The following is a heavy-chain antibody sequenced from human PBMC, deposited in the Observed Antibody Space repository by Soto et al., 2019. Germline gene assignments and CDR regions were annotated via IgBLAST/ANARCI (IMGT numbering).Heavy chain of an antibody. CDR2: MNPNSGNT. Sequence: ASVKVSCKASGYTFTSYDINWVRQATGQGLEWMGWMNPNSGNTGCAQKFQGRVTMTRNTSISTAYMELSSLRSEDTAVYYCASMSTHSPSYCSSTSCYSYFDYWGQGTLVTVSS. J-gene: IGHJ4*02. CDR3: ASMSTHSPSYCSSTSCYSYFDY. D-gene: IGHD2-2*02. V-gene: IGHV1-8*01. CDR1: GYTFTSYD.